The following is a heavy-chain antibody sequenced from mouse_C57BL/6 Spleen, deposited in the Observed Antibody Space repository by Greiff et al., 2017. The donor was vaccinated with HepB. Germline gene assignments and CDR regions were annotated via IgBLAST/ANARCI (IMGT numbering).Heavy chain of an antibody. CDR1: GYTFTSYW. V-gene: IGHV1-64*01. Sequence: VKLQQPGAELVKPGASVKLSCKASGYTFTSYWMHWVKQRPGQGLEWIGMIHPNSGSTNYNEKFKSKATLTVDKSSSTAYMQLSSLTSEDSAVYYCASSYGYDGPWFAYWGQGTLVTVSA. CDR3: ASSYGYDGPWFAY. D-gene: IGHD2-2*01. J-gene: IGHJ3*01. CDR2: IHPNSGST.